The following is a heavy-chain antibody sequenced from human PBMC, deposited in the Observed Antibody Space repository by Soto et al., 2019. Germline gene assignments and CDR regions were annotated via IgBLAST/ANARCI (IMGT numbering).Heavy chain of an antibody. CDR1: GGTFSSYA. Sequence: SVKVSCKASGGTFSSYAISWVRQAPGQGLEWMGGIIPIFGTANYAQKFQGRVTITADESTSTAYMELSSLRSEDTVVYYCARTYYYDSSGYKLDYYYGMDVWGQGTTVTVSS. CDR2: IIPIFGTA. J-gene: IGHJ6*02. V-gene: IGHV1-69*13. D-gene: IGHD3-22*01. CDR3: ARTYYYDSSGYKLDYYYGMDV.